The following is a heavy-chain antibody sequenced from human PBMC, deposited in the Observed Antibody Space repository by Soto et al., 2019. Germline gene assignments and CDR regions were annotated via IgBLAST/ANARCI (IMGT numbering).Heavy chain of an antibody. V-gene: IGHV4-59*01. D-gene: IGHD6-13*01. CDR2: IYYRGST. J-gene: IGHJ4*02. Sequence: SETLSLTCTVSGGSISSYYWSWIRQPPGKGLEWIGYIYYRGSTNYNPSLKSRVTISVDTSKNQFSLKLSSVTAADTAVYYCARSTQRVKTHFDYWGQGTLVTVSS. CDR3: ARSTQRVKTHFDY. CDR1: GGSISSYY.